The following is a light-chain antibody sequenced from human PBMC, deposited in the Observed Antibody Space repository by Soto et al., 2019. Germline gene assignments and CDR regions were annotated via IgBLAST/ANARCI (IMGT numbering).Light chain of an antibody. CDR1: QGIGDT. CDR2: DTS. Sequence: VMPHSPATLSVSPWEVLTLSFRASQGIGDTLALYQHKPGQTPRLLIYDTSTRATGVPARFSGSRSGAEFTLTISSLQSEDFAVYYCQPYNDWPLTFGGGTKVDIK. V-gene: IGKV3-15*01. J-gene: IGKJ4*01. CDR3: QPYNDWPLT.